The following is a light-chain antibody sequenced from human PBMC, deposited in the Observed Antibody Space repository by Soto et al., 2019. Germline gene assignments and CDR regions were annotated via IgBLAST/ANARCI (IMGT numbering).Light chain of an antibody. Sequence: DIQMTQSPSFVSASVGDKVTVTCRASQTISNWLAWYQHKPGEAPKLVIYTASTLASGVPSRFSGSGSGTDFTLTISTLRPEDFATYYCQQASAFPITFGQGTRLEIK. V-gene: IGKV1-12*01. J-gene: IGKJ5*01. CDR3: QQASAFPIT. CDR1: QTISNW. CDR2: TAS.